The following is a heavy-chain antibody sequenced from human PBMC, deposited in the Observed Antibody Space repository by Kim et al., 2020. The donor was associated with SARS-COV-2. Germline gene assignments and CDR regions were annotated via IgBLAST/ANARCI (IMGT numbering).Heavy chain of an antibody. CDR3: TSPRSSTPDY. Sequence: TTEYAAPVKGRFTISRDYSKNTLYLQMNSLKTEDTAVYYCTSPRSSTPDYWGQGTLVTVSS. CDR2: TT. V-gene: IGHV3-15*01. J-gene: IGHJ4*02. D-gene: IGHD6-13*01.